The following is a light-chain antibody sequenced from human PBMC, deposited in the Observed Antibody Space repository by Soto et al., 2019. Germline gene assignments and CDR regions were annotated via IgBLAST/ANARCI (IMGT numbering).Light chain of an antibody. CDR3: QSYDSSLSGLYV. V-gene: IGLV1-40*01. CDR2: GNS. J-gene: IGLJ1*01. CDR1: SSNIGAGYD. Sequence: QAVLTQPPSVSGAPGQRVTISCTGSSSNIGAGYDVPWYQQLPGTAPKLLIYGNSNRPSGVPDRFSGSKSGTSASLAITGLQAEDEADYYCQSYDSSLSGLYVFGTGTKGTLL.